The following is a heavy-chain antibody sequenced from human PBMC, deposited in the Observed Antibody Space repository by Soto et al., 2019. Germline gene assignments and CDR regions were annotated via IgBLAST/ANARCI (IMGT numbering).Heavy chain of an antibody. D-gene: IGHD2-2*01. V-gene: IGHV3-23*01. CDR1: GFTFSSYA. CDR2: ISGSGGST. CDR3: AKISGGSSTSWVYFDY. J-gene: IGHJ4*02. Sequence: EVRLLESGGGLVQPGGSLRLSCAASGFTFSSYAMSWVRQAPGKGLEWVSAISGSGGSTYYADSVKGRFTISRDNSKNTLYLQMNSLRAEDTAVYYCAKISGGSSTSWVYFDYWGQGTLVTVSS.